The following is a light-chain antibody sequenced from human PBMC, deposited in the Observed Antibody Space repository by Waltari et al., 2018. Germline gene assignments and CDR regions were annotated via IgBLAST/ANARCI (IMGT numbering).Light chain of an antibody. Sequence: QSALTQPPSASGSPGQSVTIPCTGTSPAAGVYNYVSWYQQHPRRAPKLMIYEVSKRPSGVPDRFSGSKSGNTASLTVSGLQAEDEADYYCISYAGSDNLIFGGGTKLTVL. V-gene: IGLV2-8*01. CDR2: EVS. CDR1: SPAAGVYNY. CDR3: ISYAGSDNLI. J-gene: IGLJ2*01.